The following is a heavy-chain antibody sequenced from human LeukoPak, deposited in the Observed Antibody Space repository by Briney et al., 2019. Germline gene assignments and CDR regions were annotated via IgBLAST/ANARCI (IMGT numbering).Heavy chain of an antibody. D-gene: IGHD5-18*01. J-gene: IGHJ4*02. Sequence: GGSLRLSCAASGFTFSSYAMSWVRQAPGKGLEWVSVIFRGDDTNYVDSVKGRFTIFRDNSKNTLYLQMNSLTAEDTAVYYCAKDRGYSYGYPYYFDYWGQGTLVTVSS. CDR2: IFRGDDT. CDR3: AKDRGYSYGYPYYFDY. CDR1: GFTFSSYA. V-gene: IGHV3-66*01.